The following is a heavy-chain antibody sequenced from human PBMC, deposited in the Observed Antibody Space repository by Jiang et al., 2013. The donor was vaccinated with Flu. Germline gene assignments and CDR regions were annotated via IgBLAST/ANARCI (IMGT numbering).Heavy chain of an antibody. V-gene: IGHV7-4-1*01. J-gene: IGHJ5*01. CDR3: GRDLLKKHNN. CDR2: INTNTGNP. Sequence: QSGSELKKPGASVKVSCKTSGYTFTSYTMYWVRQAPGQGLEWMECINTNTGNPTYAQGFTGRLSSPWNPTYAQGSTGRFVFSLDTSVSTPYLLICSLEAEDTAVYYCGRDLLKKHNN. CDR1: GYTFTSYT.